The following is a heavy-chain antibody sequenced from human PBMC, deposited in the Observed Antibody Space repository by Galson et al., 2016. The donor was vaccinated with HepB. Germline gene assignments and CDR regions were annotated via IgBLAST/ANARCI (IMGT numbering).Heavy chain of an antibody. V-gene: IGHV3-23*01. D-gene: IGHD4-17*01. CDR3: ARDPGLRNGMGG. Sequence: SLRLSCAASGFTFSTYAMSWVRQAPGKGPEWVSVSSGDGATTFYADSVKGRFTISRDNSKNTLYLQMSSLRTEDTAVYFCARDPGLRNGMGGWGKGTTVTVSS. J-gene: IGHJ6*04. CDR1: GFTFSTYA. CDR2: SSGDGATT.